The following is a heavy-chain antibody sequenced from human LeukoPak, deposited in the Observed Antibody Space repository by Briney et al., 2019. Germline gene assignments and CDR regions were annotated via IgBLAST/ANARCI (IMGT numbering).Heavy chain of an antibody. CDR1: GFTFDDYA. V-gene: IGHV3-9*01. CDR2: ISWNSGSI. D-gene: IGHD3-22*01. CDR3: AKGVDYYDSSGYYRSPDP. J-gene: IGHJ5*02. Sequence: GGSLRLSCAASGFTFDDYAMHWVRQAPGKGLEWVSGISWNSGSIGYADSVKGRFTISRDNAKNSLYLQMNSLRAEDTALYYCAKGVDYYDSSGYYRSPDPWGQGTLVTVSS.